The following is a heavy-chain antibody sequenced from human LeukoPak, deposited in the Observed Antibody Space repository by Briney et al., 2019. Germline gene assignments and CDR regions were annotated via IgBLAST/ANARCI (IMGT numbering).Heavy chain of an antibody. J-gene: IGHJ5*02. V-gene: IGHV3-7*01. D-gene: IGHD6-13*01. CDR1: GFTFSTYW. CDR3: ARGIASGIDFFDP. Sequence: GGSLRLSCAAFGFTFSTYWMTWVRQAPGKGLEWVANIKQDGSEQYCVDSVKGRFTISRDNAKNSLYLQVNSLRAEDTAVYYCARGIASGIDFFDPWGQGTLVTVSS. CDR2: IKQDGSEQ.